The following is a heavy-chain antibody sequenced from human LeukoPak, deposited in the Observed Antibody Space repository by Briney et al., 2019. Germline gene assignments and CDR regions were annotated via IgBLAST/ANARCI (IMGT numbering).Heavy chain of an antibody. CDR1: GCCFTSYS. D-gene: IGHD2-2*01. CDR3: AKERVAAAIMREFDY. V-gene: IGHV3-23*01. Sequence: PAGSLRLSCAVSGCCFTSYSTTWVRQAPGKGLEWMSTISESGDRTFYAASVKGRYTISRDDSLNTVYLHVNSQRVEHRGVFLCAKERVAAAIMREFDYWGLETLVTVSS. J-gene: IGHJ4*02. CDR2: ISESGDRT.